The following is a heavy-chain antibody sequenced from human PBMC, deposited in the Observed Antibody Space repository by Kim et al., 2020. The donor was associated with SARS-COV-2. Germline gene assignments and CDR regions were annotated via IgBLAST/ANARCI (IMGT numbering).Heavy chain of an antibody. CDR3: ARVGYTYGPYYGLDV. D-gene: IGHD5-18*01. CDR1: GGSFSGFY. V-gene: IGHV4-34*01. CDR2: ITHSGST. J-gene: IGHJ6*02. Sequence: SETLSLTCALSGGSFSGFYWSWIRQPPGKGLEWIGHITHSGSTKYNPSLKSRVTISLDMSKNQFSLTLRSVTAADAGMFYCARVGYTYGPYYGLDVWGQG.